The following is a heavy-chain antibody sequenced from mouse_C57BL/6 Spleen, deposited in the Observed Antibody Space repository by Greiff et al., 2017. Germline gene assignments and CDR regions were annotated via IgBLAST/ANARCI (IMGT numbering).Heavy chain of an antibody. CDR2: IDPADSDT. CDR1: GYTFTSYW. Sequence: VQLQQPGAELVRPGSSVKLSCKASGYTFTSYWMHWVNQRPIQGLEWVGTIDPADSDTHSPQNFKGQATLTRDKSSNTAYLQISSLTSEDTAVYYCAREGYFAVWGTGTTVTVSA. J-gene: IGHJ1*03. CDR3: AREGYFAV. V-gene: IGHV1-52*01.